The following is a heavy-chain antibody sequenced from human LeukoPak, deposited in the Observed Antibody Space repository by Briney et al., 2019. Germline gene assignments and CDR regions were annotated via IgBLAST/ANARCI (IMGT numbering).Heavy chain of an antibody. Sequence: ASVKVSCKAFGYGFTSYYIHWVRQAPRQGLEWMGIINPSVGGTTYARKFQGRVTMTRDTSTSTVYMELSSLRSEDTAVYYCARHGSGRYYPAEGRVDYWGQGTLVTVSS. CDR3: ARHGSGRYYPAEGRVDY. V-gene: IGHV1-46*03. J-gene: IGHJ4*02. CDR1: GYGFTSYY. CDR2: INPSVGGT. D-gene: IGHD3-10*01.